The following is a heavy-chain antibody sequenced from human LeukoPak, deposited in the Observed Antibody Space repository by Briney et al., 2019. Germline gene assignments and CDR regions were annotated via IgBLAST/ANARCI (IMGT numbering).Heavy chain of an antibody. Sequence: GGSLRLSCAASGFTFTRYWMHWVRQVPGKGLVWISRINIDGTTTNYADSVKGRFTVSRDNAKNTMYLQVNSLRVEDTAVYYCARDSYEVGATFDYWGQGSLVTVSS. D-gene: IGHD1-26*01. J-gene: IGHJ4*02. V-gene: IGHV3-74*01. CDR3: ARDSYEVGATFDY. CDR2: INIDGTTT. CDR1: GFTFTRYW.